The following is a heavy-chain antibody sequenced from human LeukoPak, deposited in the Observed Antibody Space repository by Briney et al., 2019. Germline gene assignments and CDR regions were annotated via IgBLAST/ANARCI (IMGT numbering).Heavy chain of an antibody. V-gene: IGHV5-51*01. Sequence: PGESLKISCEGSGYTFSSYWIGWVRQRPGKGLEWMGVIYPGDSDTRYSASFQGQATITVDKSTSTAHLQWSSLQASDTAIYYCARHKSYCSNNSCYTGAHYYYYYMDLWGKGTTVTVSS. CDR3: ARHKSYCSNNSCYTGAHYYYYYMDL. J-gene: IGHJ6*03. CDR1: GYTFSSYW. D-gene: IGHD2-2*02. CDR2: IYPGDSDT.